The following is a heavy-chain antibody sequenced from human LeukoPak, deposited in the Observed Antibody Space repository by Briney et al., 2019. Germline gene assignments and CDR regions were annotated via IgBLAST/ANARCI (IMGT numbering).Heavy chain of an antibody. CDR3: ARDPGGNGYETRFDY. CDR1: GFTFSSYW. D-gene: IGHD5-18*01. V-gene: IGHV3-7*01. J-gene: IGHJ4*02. CDR2: IKQDGSEK. Sequence: GGSLRLSCAASGFTFSSYWMSWVRQAPGKGLEWVANIKQDGSEKYYVDSVKGRFTISRDNAKNSLYLQMNSLRAEDTAVYYCARDPGGNGYETRFDYWGQGTLVTVSS.